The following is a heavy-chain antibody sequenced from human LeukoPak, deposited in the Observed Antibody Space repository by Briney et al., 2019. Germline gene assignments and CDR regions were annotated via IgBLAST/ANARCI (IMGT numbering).Heavy chain of an antibody. CDR3: ARVGGWVGGTDGLDF. J-gene: IGHJ3*01. CDR1: GFTFSAQY. CDR2: IRNKANGYTT. Sequence: GGSLRLSCAASGFTFSAQYMDWVRQAPGKGLEWVGRIRNKANGYTTEYVASVRGRFIISRDDSKSSLYLQMNSLKTEDTAVYYCARVGGWVGGTDGLDFWGQGTMVTVSS. D-gene: IGHD1-26*01. V-gene: IGHV3-72*01.